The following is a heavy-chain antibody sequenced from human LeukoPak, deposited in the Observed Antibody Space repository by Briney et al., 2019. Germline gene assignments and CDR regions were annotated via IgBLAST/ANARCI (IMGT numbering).Heavy chain of an antibody. CDR1: GFTFNTYT. V-gene: IGHV3-23*01. Sequence: GGSLRLSCAASGFTFNTYTMSWVRQAPGKGLEWVSAISGSGGSTYYADSVKGRFTISRDNSKNTLYLQMNSLRAEDTAVYYCAKDLNYYDSSGYYYPFDYWGQGTLVTVSS. D-gene: IGHD3-22*01. CDR2: ISGSGGST. J-gene: IGHJ4*02. CDR3: AKDLNYYDSSGYYYPFDY.